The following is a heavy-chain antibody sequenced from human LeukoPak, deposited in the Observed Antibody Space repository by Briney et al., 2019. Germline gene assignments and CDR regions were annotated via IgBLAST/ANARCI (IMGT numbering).Heavy chain of an antibody. CDR1: GFTFSSYA. J-gene: IGHJ4*02. Sequence: GGSLRLSCAASGFTFSSYAMNWVRQAPGKGLEWVSGISNSGGSTYYADSVKGRFTISRDNSKNTLYLQMNSLRAEDTAVYYCAKGYRGNYDYWGQGTLVTVSS. CDR3: AKGYRGNYDY. V-gene: IGHV3-23*01. D-gene: IGHD1-26*01. CDR2: ISNSGGST.